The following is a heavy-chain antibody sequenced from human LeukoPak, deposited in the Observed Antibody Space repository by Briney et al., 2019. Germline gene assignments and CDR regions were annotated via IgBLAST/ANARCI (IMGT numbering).Heavy chain of an antibody. J-gene: IGHJ5*02. Sequence: SETLSLTCTVSGGSISSYYWSWIRQPPGKGLEWIGRIYTSGSTNYNPSLKSRVTMSVDTSKNQFSLKLSSVTAADTAVYYCARNPPEQTGYSSSWYWFDPWGQGTLVTVSS. V-gene: IGHV4-4*07. CDR2: IYTSGST. D-gene: IGHD6-13*01. CDR1: GGSISSYY. CDR3: ARNPPEQTGYSSSWYWFDP.